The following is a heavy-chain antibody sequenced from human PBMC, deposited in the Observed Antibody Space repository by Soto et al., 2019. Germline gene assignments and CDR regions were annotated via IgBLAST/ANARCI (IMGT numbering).Heavy chain of an antibody. D-gene: IGHD1-1*01. CDR1: GGSISNYY. V-gene: IGHV4-59*08. J-gene: IGHJ6*03. CDR3: ARHGNYYYYYYMDV. CDR2: IYYSGST. Sequence: SETLSLTCTVSGGSISNYYWSWIRQPPGKGLEWIGCIYYSGSTNYNPSLKSRVTISVDTSKNQFSLKLSSVTAADTAVYYCARHGNYYYYYYMDVWGKGTTVTVSS.